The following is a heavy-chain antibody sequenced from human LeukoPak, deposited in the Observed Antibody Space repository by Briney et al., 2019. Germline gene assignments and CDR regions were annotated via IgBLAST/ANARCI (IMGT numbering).Heavy chain of an antibody. CDR1: GFTFSSYS. CDR3: ARGFRFPDV. V-gene: IGHV3-48*01. CDR2: ISSSSSTI. J-gene: IGHJ6*04. Sequence: GGPLRLSCAASGFTFSSYSMNGVREARGKGVEGVSYISSSSSTIYYVDSGKGRFTISRDNAMNLQYLQMSSLRAEDTAVYCCARGFRFPDVWGKGTTVTVSS. D-gene: IGHD2-21*01.